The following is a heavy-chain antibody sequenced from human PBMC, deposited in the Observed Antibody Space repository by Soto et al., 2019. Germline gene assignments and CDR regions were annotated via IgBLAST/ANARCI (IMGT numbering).Heavy chain of an antibody. D-gene: IGHD5-12*01. CDR1: GFSFENYG. CDR2: IWYDGSLQ. CDR3: ANLWGDGYNLGQDYNGMDV. J-gene: IGHJ6*02. V-gene: IGHV3-33*06. Sequence: QVQMVESGGGVVQPGRSLRLSCAASGFSFENYGMHWVRQATGRGLEWVAIIWYDGSLQYYAAAVKGRFTISRDNSKNTLYLAMNSLRADDTAVYYCANLWGDGYNLGQDYNGMDVWGQGTTVIVSS.